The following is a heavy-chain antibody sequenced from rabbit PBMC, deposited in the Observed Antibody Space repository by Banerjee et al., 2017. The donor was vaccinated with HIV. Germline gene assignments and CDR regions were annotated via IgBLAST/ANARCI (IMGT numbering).Heavy chain of an antibody. V-gene: IGHV1S45*01. Sequence: QEQLEESGGDLVKPEGSLTLTCTASAFSFSSYWMCWVRQAPGKGLEWIACIYTADGSTYYASWVNGRFTVSKTSSTTVTLQMTSLTAADTATYLCARDLAGVIGWNFNLWGQGTLVTVS. CDR1: AFSFSSYW. D-gene: IGHD4-1*01. CDR2: IYTADGST. J-gene: IGHJ4*01. CDR3: ARDLAGVIGWNFNL.